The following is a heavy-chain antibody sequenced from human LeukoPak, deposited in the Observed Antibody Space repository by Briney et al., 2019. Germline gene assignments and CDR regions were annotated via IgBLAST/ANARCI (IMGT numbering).Heavy chain of an antibody. CDR1: GFIFSSYG. J-gene: IGHJ4*02. CDR3: ANLPPHGSWVVY. CDR2: ISSSGSTI. V-gene: IGHV3-48*04. Sequence: GGSLRLSCAASGFIFSSYGMHWVRQAPGKGLEWVSYISSSGSTIYYADSVKGRFTISRDNAKNSLYLQMNSLRAEDTAVYYCANLPPHGSWVVYWGQGTLVTVSS. D-gene: IGHD1-26*01.